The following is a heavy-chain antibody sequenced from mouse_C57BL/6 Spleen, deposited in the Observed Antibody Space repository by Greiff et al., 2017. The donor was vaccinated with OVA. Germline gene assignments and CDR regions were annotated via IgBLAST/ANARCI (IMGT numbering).Heavy chain of an antibody. Sequence: QVQLQQPGAELVKPGASVKLSCKASGYTFTSYWMHWVKQRPGQGLEWIGMIHPNSGSTNYNEKFKSKATLTVDKSSSTAYMQLSSLTSEDSAVYYCARIGGSSLYAMDYWGQGTSVTVSS. J-gene: IGHJ4*01. D-gene: IGHD1-1*01. CDR3: ARIGGSSLYAMDY. CDR2: IHPNSGST. V-gene: IGHV1-64*01. CDR1: GYTFTSYW.